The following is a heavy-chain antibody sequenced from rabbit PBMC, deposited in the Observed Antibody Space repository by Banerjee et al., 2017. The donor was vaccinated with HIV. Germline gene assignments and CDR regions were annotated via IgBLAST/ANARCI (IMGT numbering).Heavy chain of an antibody. D-gene: IGHD4-1*01. Sequence: QEQLEESGGRLVQPGGSLTLSCKASGIDFTSYYYMCWVRQAPGKGLELIACIYTSTNSTWYANWVNGRFTISSSTSLNSVDLKMTSLTAADTATYFCARGAGVVGDFNLWGPGTLVTVS. J-gene: IGHJ4*01. CDR2: IYTSTNST. CDR3: ARGAGVVGDFNL. V-gene: IGHV1S43*01. CDR1: GIDFTSYYY.